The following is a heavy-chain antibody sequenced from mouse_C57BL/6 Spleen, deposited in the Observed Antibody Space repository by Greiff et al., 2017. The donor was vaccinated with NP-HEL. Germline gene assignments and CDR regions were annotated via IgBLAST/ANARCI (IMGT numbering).Heavy chain of an antibody. J-gene: IGHJ2*01. CDR1: GYTFTSYW. D-gene: IGHD4-1*01. Sequence: QVQLQQPGAELVKPGASVKLSCKASGYTFTSYWMHWVKQRPGQGLEWIGMIHPNSGSTNYNEKFKSKATLTVDKSSSTAYMQLSSLTSEDSAVYDCARSRTGYYFDDWGQGTTLTVSS. CDR2: IHPNSGST. CDR3: ARSRTGYYFDD. V-gene: IGHV1-64*01.